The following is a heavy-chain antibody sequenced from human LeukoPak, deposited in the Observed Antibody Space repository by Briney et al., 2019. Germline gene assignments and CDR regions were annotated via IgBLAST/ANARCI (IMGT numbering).Heavy chain of an antibody. J-gene: IGHJ6*03. CDR3: ARPYYYYYMDV. CDR1: GFTFSSYS. Sequence: GGSLRLSCAASGFTFSSYSMNWVRQAPGKGLEWVSYISSSSSTIYYADSVKGRFTISRDNAKNTLYLQMNSLRAEDTAVYYCARPYYYYYMDVWGKGTTVTVSS. V-gene: IGHV3-48*04. CDR2: ISSSSSTI.